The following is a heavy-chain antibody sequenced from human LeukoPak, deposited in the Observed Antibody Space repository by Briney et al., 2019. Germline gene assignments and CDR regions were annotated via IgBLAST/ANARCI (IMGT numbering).Heavy chain of an antibody. Sequence: GGSLRLSCAASGFTFSNYWMSWVRQAPGKGLEWVSGISWISGSIGYADSVKGRFTISRDNAKNSLYLQMNSLRAEDTAVYYCAKEGSNWNVEPYYFDYWGQGTLVTVSS. D-gene: IGHD1-1*01. J-gene: IGHJ4*02. CDR3: AKEGSNWNVEPYYFDY. CDR2: ISWISGSI. V-gene: IGHV3-9*01. CDR1: GFTFSNYW.